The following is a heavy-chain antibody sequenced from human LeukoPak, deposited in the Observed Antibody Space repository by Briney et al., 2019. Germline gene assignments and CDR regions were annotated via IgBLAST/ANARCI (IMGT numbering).Heavy chain of an antibody. D-gene: IGHD3-3*01. Sequence: SVKVSCKASGGTFSSYAISWVRQAPGQGLEWMGGIIPIFGTANYAQKFQGRVTITTDESTSTAYMELSSLRSEDKAVYYCARDCSVSSYYDFWSGYCYWGQGTLVTVSS. V-gene: IGHV1-69*05. CDR2: IIPIFGTA. J-gene: IGHJ4*02. CDR3: ARDCSVSSYYDFWSGYCY. CDR1: GGTFSSYA.